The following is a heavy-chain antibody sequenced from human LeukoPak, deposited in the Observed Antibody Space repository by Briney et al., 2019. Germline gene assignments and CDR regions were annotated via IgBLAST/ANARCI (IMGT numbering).Heavy chain of an antibody. CDR2: ISWSGDRM. CDR3: AKDLGGSATTV. Sequence: GGSLRLSCAASGFTFEDHVMHWVRQAPGNGLEWVSSISWSGDRMGYADAVKGRFTISRDNAKKSLFLQMNSLRVEDTGLYYCAKDLGGSATTVWGQGTLVTVSS. J-gene: IGHJ4*02. D-gene: IGHD2-2*01. CDR1: GFTFEDHV. V-gene: IGHV3-9*01.